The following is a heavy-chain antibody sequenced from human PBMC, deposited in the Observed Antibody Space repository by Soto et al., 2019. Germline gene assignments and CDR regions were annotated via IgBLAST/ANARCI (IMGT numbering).Heavy chain of an antibody. J-gene: IGHJ4*02. CDR3: ARRGLSNNDY. V-gene: IGHV3-23*01. CDR2: ILHIGDSA. D-gene: IGHD1-1*01. CDR1: GFSFSANA. Sequence: GGSLRFSCVASGFSFSANAMSWVRQAPGKGLEWVSSILHIGDSAYYADSVKGRFTISRDHSKSTLYLQMNSLRAEDTAVYYCARRGLSNNDYWVQGTRVTVSS.